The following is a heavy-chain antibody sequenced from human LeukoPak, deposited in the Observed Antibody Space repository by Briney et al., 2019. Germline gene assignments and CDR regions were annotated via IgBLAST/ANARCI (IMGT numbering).Heavy chain of an antibody. CDR1: GVSFDDYY. J-gene: IGHJ4*02. CDR3: TRMTAGHDY. CDR2: INHSGYT. V-gene: IGHV4-34*01. D-gene: IGHD2-21*02. Sequence: SETLSLTCAVSGVSFDDYYWSWVRQTPGKGLEWIGEINHSGYTNDSLSLKSLVTLSIDPSRKQLSLNLRSVTVADTGIYYCTRMTAGHDYWGQGTLVTVSS.